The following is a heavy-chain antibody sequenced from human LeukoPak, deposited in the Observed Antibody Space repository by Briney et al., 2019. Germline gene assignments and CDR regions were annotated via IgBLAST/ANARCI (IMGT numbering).Heavy chain of an antibody. D-gene: IGHD1-1*01. V-gene: IGHV3-66*02. J-gene: IGHJ5*02. CDR2: IYSGGST. CDR3: VRVRDWNDAIGWFDP. Sequence: PGGSLRLSCAASGFTVSSNYMSWVRQAPGKGLEWVSVIYSGGSTYYADSVKGRFTISRDNSKNTLYLQMNSLRAEDTAVYYCVRVRDWNDAIGWFDPWGQGTLVTVSS. CDR1: GFTVSSNY.